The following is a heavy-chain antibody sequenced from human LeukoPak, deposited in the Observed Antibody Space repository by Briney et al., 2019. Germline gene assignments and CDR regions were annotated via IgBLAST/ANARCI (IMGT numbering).Heavy chain of an antibody. Sequence: SETLSLTCTVSGGSISSYYWSWIRQPPGKGLEWIGYIYYSGSTNYNPSLKSRVTISVDTSKNQFSLKLSSVTAADTAVYYCARYAYCSSTSCYGYYFDYWGQGTLVTASS. CDR1: GGSISSYY. D-gene: IGHD2-2*01. CDR3: ARYAYCSSTSCYGYYFDY. J-gene: IGHJ4*02. CDR2: IYYSGST. V-gene: IGHV4-59*01.